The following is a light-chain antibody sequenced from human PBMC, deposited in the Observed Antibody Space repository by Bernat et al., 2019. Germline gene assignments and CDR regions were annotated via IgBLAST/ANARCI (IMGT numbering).Light chain of an antibody. CDR1: QGIRND. Sequence: DIQMTQSPSSLSASVGDRVTITCRASQGIRNDLGWYQQKQGRAPKRLIFAASTLQSGVPSRFSGSGSGTEFTLTIRGLQPEDFATYYCLPHNSYPPITFGQVTRLEIK. J-gene: IGKJ5*01. CDR3: LPHNSYPPIT. V-gene: IGKV1-17*01. CDR2: AAS.